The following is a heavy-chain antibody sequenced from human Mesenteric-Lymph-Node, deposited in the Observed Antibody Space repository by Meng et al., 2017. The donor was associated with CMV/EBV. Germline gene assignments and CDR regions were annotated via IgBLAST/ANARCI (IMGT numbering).Heavy chain of an antibody. J-gene: IGHJ3*02. CDR3: ARQDPSNVVAPRDDAFDI. D-gene: IGHD2-21*01. CDR2: IYYSGST. V-gene: IGHV4-39*01. Sequence: WVRQAPGKGLEWIGSIYYSGSTYYNPSLKSRVTISVDTSKNQFSLKLSSVTAADTAVYYCARQDPSNVVAPRDDAFDIWGQGTM.